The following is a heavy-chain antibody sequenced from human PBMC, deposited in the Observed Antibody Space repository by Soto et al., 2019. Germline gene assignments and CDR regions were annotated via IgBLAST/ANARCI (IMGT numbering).Heavy chain of an antibody. J-gene: IGHJ4*02. CDR2: IIPIFGTA. CDR1: GGTFSSYA. D-gene: IGHD5-18*01. CDR3: ASHPGGYRYRSDY. Sequence: QVQLVQSGAEVKKPGSSVKVSCKASGGTFSSYAISWVRQAPGQGGEWMGGIIPIFGTAEYAQKFQGRVTITADESTSPAYMELSSLRSEDTAVYYGASHPGGYRYRSDYWGQGTLVTVSS. V-gene: IGHV1-69*12.